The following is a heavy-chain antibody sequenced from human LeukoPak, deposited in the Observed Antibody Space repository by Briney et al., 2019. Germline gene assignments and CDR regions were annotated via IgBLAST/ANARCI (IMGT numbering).Heavy chain of an antibody. V-gene: IGHV3-23*01. CDR3: AKTNSNAYYSPFAH. CDR1: GFTFSGYA. D-gene: IGHD3-22*01. Sequence: PGGSLRLSCAASGFTFSGYAMSWVRQAPGKGLERVSDISYSGVSTYYADSVKGRFTISRDNSKSTLYLQMSTLRAEDSAVYYCAKTNSNAYYSPFAHWGQGALVTVSS. J-gene: IGHJ4*02. CDR2: ISYSGVST.